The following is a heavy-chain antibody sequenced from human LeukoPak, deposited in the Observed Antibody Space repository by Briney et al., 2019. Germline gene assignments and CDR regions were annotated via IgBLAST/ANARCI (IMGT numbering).Heavy chain of an antibody. Sequence: GGSLRLSCAASGFTFSSYGMHWVRQAPGKGLEWVAVIWYDGSNKYYADSVKGRFTISRGNSKNTLYLQMNSLRAEDTAVYYCARDLTGATVTTYFDYWGQGTLVTVSS. J-gene: IGHJ4*02. CDR1: GFTFSSYG. CDR3: ARDLTGATVTTYFDY. D-gene: IGHD4-17*01. CDR2: IWYDGSNK. V-gene: IGHV3-33*01.